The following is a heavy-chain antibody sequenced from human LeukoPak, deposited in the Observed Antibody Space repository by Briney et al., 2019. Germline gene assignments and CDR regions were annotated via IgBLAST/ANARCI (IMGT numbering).Heavy chain of an antibody. J-gene: IGHJ6*03. Sequence: GGSLRLSCAASGFAFISTSIHWVRQAPRKGLEWLSYSSTVTGNIYYADSVKGRFTISRDNAKSSLYLQMSSLRAEDTAVYFCATTGNFYDMDVWGKGTTVTVSS. V-gene: IGHV3-48*04. CDR3: ATTGNFYDMDV. D-gene: IGHD1-1*01. CDR2: SSTVTGNI. CDR1: GFAFISTS.